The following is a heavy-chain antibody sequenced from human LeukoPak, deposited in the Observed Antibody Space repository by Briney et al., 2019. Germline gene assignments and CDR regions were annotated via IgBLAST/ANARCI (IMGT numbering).Heavy chain of an antibody. CDR3: AAAGGSLAPARYYYGMDV. D-gene: IGHD3-10*01. CDR1: GFTFTSSA. CDR2: IVVGSGNT. V-gene: IGHV1-58*02. J-gene: IGHJ6*02. Sequence: SVKVSCKASGFTFTSSAMQWVRQARGQRLEWIGWIVVGSGNTNYAQKFQERATITRDMSTSTAYMELSSLRSEDTAVYYCAAAGGSLAPARYYYGMDVWGQGTTVTVSS.